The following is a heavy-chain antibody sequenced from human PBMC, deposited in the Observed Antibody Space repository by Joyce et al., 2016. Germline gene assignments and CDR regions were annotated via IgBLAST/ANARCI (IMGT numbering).Heavy chain of an antibody. D-gene: IGHD3-10*01. Sequence: QVQLVESGGGVVQPGRSLRLSFAASGFVFNNYGMHWVRRAPGKGLEWVSYVSIDGSSKYYADSVKGRFTVSRDNSRNTVSLQMDSLRIEDTAQYHCVRDRARSGGWGQGTLVTVSS. V-gene: IGHV3-30-3*01. CDR2: VSIDGSSK. J-gene: IGHJ4*02. CDR1: GFVFNNYG. CDR3: VRDRARSGG.